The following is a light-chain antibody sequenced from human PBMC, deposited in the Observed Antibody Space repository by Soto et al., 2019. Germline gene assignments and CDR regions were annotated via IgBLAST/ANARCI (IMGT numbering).Light chain of an antibody. CDR2: DTS. Sequence: EIVLMQSPGTLSLSPGEGATLSCRASQSVNNNYLAWYQQRPGQAPPVLIFDTSRRATGVPDRFSGSGSGTDFTLRISRVEPDDFAVYYCQQYGSSQFTFGPGTKVNIK. CDR1: QSVNNNY. CDR3: QQYGSSQFT. V-gene: IGKV3-20*01. J-gene: IGKJ3*01.